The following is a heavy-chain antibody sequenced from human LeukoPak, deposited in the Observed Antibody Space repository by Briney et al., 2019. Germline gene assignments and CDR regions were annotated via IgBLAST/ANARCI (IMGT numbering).Heavy chain of an antibody. V-gene: IGHV3-11*04. D-gene: IGHD2-15*01. J-gene: IGHJ5*02. CDR3: ARGADGVSSNSRGWFDP. Sequence: GGSLRLSCAASGFTFSDYYMSWIRQAPGKGLEWVSYISSSGSTIYYADSVKGRFTISRDNAKNSLYLQMSSLRAEDTAVYSCARGADGVSSNSRGWFDPWGQGTLVTVSS. CDR1: GFTFSDYY. CDR2: ISSSGSTI.